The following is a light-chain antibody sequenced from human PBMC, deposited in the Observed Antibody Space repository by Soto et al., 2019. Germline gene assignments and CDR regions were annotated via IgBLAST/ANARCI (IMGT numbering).Light chain of an antibody. Sequence: DIVMTQSPDSLPVSLGESATINCKSSQSVLYTSNNKNYLAWYPQKPGQSPKLLIYWASTRESGVPGRFSGSRSGKDIPRTISRLQAEDVAVYYWQQYYSKPRTFVQGTKVEI. CDR1: QSVLYTSNNKNY. CDR3: QQYYSKPRT. CDR2: WAS. J-gene: IGKJ1*01. V-gene: IGKV4-1*01.